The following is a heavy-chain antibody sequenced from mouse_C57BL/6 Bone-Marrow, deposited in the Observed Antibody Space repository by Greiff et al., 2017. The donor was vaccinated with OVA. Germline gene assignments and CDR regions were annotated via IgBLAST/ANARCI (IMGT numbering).Heavy chain of an antibody. J-gene: IGHJ1*03. V-gene: IGHV1-11*01. CDR3: GLIYYDYDCYFDV. Sequence: VQRVESGAELASPGASVTLSCKASGYTFTDHIMHWVKKRPGQGLEWIGRIYPVSGETNYNHKFMGKATFSVDRSSSTVYMVLNSLTSEDPAVYYCGLIYYDYDCYFDVWGTGTTVTVSS. CDR2: IYPVSGET. D-gene: IGHD2-4*01. CDR1: GYTFTDHI.